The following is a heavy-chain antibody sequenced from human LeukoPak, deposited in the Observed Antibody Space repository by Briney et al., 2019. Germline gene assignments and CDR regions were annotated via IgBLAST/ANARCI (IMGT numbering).Heavy chain of an antibody. J-gene: IGHJ6*03. CDR2: ISYDGSNK. D-gene: IGHD3-10*01. Sequence: GGSLRLSCAASGFTFSSHAIHWVRQAPGKGVEWGSIISYDGSNKYYADSVKGRFTISRDNSKNTLYLQINSLSTEDTAVYYCARGGSGSYYYYFYYMDVWGKGTTVTVSS. CDR3: ARGGSGSYYYYFYYMDV. CDR1: GFTFSSHA. V-gene: IGHV3-30*01.